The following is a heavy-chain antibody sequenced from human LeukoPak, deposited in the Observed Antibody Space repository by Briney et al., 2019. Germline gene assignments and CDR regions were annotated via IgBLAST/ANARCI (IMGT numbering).Heavy chain of an antibody. D-gene: IGHD3-22*01. CDR1: GFIFSNDA. J-gene: IGHJ4*02. CDR3: AKDQLGYYDSSGYSY. V-gene: IGHV3-30*02. Sequence: GGSLRLSCAASGFIFSNDAMHWVRQAPGKGLEWVAFIWFDGSNKHYADSVKGRFTISRDNSEDTLYLQMNSLRAEDTAVYYCAKDQLGYYDSSGYSYWGQGTLVTVSS. CDR2: IWFDGSNK.